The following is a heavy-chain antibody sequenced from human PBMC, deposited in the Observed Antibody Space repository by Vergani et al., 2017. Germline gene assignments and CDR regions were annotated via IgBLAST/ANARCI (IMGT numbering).Heavy chain of an antibody. V-gene: IGHV3-30*18. Sequence: QVQLVESGGGVVQPGRSLRLSCAASGFTFSSYGMHWVRQAPGKGLEWVAVISYDGSNKYYADSVKGRFTISRDNSKNTLYLQMNSLRAEDTAVYYCAKDLLITMVRGENWFDPWGQGTLVTVSS. J-gene: IGHJ5*02. D-gene: IGHD3-10*01. CDR2: ISYDGSNK. CDR1: GFTFSSYG. CDR3: AKDLLITMVRGENWFDP.